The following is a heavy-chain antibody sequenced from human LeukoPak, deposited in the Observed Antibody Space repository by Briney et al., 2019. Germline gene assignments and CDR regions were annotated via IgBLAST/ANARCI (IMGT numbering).Heavy chain of an antibody. CDR2: IYYSGST. D-gene: IGHD5-18*01. Sequence: SETLSLTCTVSGGSISSYYWSWIRQPPGKGLEWIGYIYYSGSTNYKSSLKSRVTISVDTSKNQFSLKLSSVTAADTAVYYCARTTEGGYSYGYFYYYYMDVWGKGTTVTISS. J-gene: IGHJ6*03. CDR1: GGSISSYY. V-gene: IGHV4-59*01. CDR3: ARTTEGGYSYGYFYYYYMDV.